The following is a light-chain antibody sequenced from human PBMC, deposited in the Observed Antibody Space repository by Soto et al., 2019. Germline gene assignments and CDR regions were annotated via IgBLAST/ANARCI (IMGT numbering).Light chain of an antibody. CDR3: HQFVTSPWT. Sequence: EIALTQSPGTLSLSPGERATLSCRASQSVNSNYLAWYQQKPGQAPRLLIYPASSRATGIPDRFSGSGSGTDFTLTISRLEPEDFAVYYCHQFVTSPWTFGQGTRVEIK. V-gene: IGKV3-20*01. J-gene: IGKJ1*01. CDR1: QSVNSNY. CDR2: PAS.